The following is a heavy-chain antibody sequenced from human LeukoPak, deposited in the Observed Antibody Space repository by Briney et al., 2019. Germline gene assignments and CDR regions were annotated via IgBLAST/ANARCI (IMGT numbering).Heavy chain of an antibody. CDR1: GFTFSSYA. CDR2: ISGSGGST. V-gene: IGHV3-23*01. CDR3: AKDSIAAAGGPRPFDY. J-gene: IGHJ4*02. D-gene: IGHD6-13*01. Sequence: GGSLRLSCAASGFTFSSYAMSWVRQAPGKGLEWVSTISGSGGSTYYADSVKGRFTISRDNSKNTLYLQMNSLRAEDTAVYYCAKDSIAAAGGPRPFDYWGQGTLVTVSS.